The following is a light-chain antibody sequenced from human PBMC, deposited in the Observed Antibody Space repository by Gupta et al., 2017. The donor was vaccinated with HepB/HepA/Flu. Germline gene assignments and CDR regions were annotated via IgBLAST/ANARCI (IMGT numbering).Light chain of an antibody. CDR2: YDS. J-gene: IGLJ2*01. V-gene: IGLV3-21*04. CDR3: QVWDSSSDHPGV. CDR1: NIGSKS. Sequence: SYVLTPPPSVSVAPGNAARITYGGNNIGSKSVHWYQQKPGQAPVLVIYYDSDRPSGIPERCSGSNSGNTATLTISRVEAGDEADYYCQVWDSSSDHPGVFGGGTKLTVL.